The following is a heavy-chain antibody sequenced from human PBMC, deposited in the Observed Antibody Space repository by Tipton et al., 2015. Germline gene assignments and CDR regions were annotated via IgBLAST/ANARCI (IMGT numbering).Heavy chain of an antibody. CDR2: IYTGGRT. CDR1: GDSISTYY. D-gene: IGHD3-22*01. Sequence: TLSLTCTVSGDSISTYYWSWIRQPAGKGLEWIGRIYTGGRTNYNPSLKSRVTMSVDTSKNQFSLKLSSVTAADTAVYYCARDRYYHSRGMDSWYFDLWGRGTLVTVSS. CDR3: ARDRYYHSRGMDSWYFDL. J-gene: IGHJ2*01. V-gene: IGHV4-4*07.